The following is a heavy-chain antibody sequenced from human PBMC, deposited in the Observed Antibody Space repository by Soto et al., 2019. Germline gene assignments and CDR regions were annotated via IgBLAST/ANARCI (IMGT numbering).Heavy chain of an antibody. D-gene: IGHD2-15*01. V-gene: IGHV1-3*01. Sequence: ASVKVSCKASGYTFTSYAMHWVRQAPGQRLEWMGWINAGNGNTKYSQKFQGRVTITRDTSASTAYMELSRLRSEDTAVYYCARGYDCSGGSCYSYYYYGMDVWGQGTTVTVSS. CDR1: GYTFTSYA. CDR2: INAGNGNT. J-gene: IGHJ6*02. CDR3: ARGYDCSGGSCYSYYYYGMDV.